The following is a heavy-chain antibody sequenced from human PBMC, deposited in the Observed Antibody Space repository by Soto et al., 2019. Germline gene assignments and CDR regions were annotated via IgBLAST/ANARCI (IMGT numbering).Heavy chain of an antibody. CDR2: ISSSSLYI. CDR1: GFTFSSYT. Sequence: GGSLRLSCAASGFTFSSYTMNWVRQAPGKGLEWVSSISSSSLYIANTDSVKGRFTISRDNAKNSLYLQMSSLRAEDTAVYYCASRNPSDVSGRGFDIWGQGTMVTVSS. CDR3: ASRNPSDVSGRGFDI. V-gene: IGHV3-21*01. J-gene: IGHJ3*02. D-gene: IGHD3-10*01.